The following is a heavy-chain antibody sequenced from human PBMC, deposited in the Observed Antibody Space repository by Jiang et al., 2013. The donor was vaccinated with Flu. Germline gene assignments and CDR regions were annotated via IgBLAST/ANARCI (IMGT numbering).Heavy chain of an antibody. CDR1: GSAFFSDYA. CDR2: ITDSGANT. V-gene: IGHV3-23*01. J-gene: IGHJ4*02. CDR3: AKRPGGQYFDSGGYYYADFDY. D-gene: IGHD3-22*01. Sequence: QLLESGGGLVQPGGSLRLSCIVSGSAFFSDYAMTWVRQAPGKGLEWVSAITDSGANTFYADSVKGRFIISRDNSKNTLYLQMNSLRAEDTAVYYCAKRPGGQYFDSGGYYYADFDYWGQGTLVTVSS.